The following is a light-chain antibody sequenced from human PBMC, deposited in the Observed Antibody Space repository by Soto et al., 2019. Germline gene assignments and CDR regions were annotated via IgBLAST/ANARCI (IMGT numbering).Light chain of an antibody. CDR2: DVS. CDR1: SSDVGGYNY. Sequence: QSVLTQPRSVSGSPGQSVTISCTGTSSDVGGYNYVSWYQQHPGKAPKLMIYDVSQRPSGVPDRFSGSKTGHTSYLTSSGLQAEDQADYYCCSYAGSYTVVLFGGGTTVTVL. CDR3: CSYAGSYTVVL. J-gene: IGLJ2*01. V-gene: IGLV2-11*01.